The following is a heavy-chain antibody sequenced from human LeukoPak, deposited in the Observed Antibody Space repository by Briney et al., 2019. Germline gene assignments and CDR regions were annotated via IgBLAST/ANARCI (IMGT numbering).Heavy chain of an antibody. CDR1: GCSFSSYA. V-gene: IGHV3-23*01. CDR2: ISGSGDST. D-gene: IGHD2-15*01. Sequence: GGLLLSYAAAGCSFSSYAMSWGRRAPGKGGGWVSTISGSGDSTYYADSVKGRFTISRDNSKNTLYLQMNSLRADDTAVYYCAKGRSGVVVAALNYWGQGTPVTVSS. J-gene: IGHJ4*02. CDR3: AKGRSGVVVAALNY.